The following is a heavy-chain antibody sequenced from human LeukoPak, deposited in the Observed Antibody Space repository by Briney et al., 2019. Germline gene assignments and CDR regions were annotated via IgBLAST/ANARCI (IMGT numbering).Heavy chain of an antibody. CDR2: IKQDGSEI. CDR3: ARVLGYGWFDP. CDR1: GFTFNTYW. D-gene: IGHD5-18*01. J-gene: IGHJ5*02. Sequence: GGSLRLSCAAPGFTFNTYWMGWVRQAPGKGLEWVANIKQDGSEIYYVDSVKGRFTISRDNAKNSLYLQMNSLSAEDTAVYYCARVLGYGWFDPWGQGTLVTVSS. V-gene: IGHV3-7*01.